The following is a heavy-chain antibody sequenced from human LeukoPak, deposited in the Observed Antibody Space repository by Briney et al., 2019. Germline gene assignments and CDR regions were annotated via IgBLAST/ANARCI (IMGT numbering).Heavy chain of an antibody. CDR2: INPDSGGT. V-gene: IGHV1-2*02. J-gene: IGHJ5*02. CDR3: ARDFTPELNWSYLRGNWFDP. D-gene: IGHD1-7*01. CDR1: GYTFTGYY. Sequence: GASVKVSCKSSGYTFTGYYMHWVRQAPGQGPEWMGWINPDSGGTKYVQKFQGRATMTRDTSITPAYMELSGLRSDDTAVYYCARDFTPELNWSYLRGNWFDPWGQGTLVTVSS.